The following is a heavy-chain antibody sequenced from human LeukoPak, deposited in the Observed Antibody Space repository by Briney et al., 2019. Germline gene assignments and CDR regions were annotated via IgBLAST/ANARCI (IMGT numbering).Heavy chain of an antibody. CDR3: AKGGARFDY. V-gene: IGHV3-7*01. J-gene: IGHJ4*02. D-gene: IGHD4/OR15-4a*01. CDR2: IKQDGSEK. Sequence: PGGSLRLSCAASGFTFSSYGMHWVRQAPGKGLEWVANIKQDGSEKYYVDSVKGRFTISRDNAKNSLYLQMNSLRAEDTAVYYCAKGGARFDYWGQGTLVTVSS. CDR1: GFTFSSYG.